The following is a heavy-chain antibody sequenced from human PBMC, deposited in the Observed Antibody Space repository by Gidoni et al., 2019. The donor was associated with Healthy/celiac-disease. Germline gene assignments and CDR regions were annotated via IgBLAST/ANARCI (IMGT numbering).Heavy chain of an antibody. J-gene: IGHJ4*02. V-gene: IGHV2-26*01. CDR1: GFSLSNARMG. D-gene: IGHD3-22*01. CDR2: IFSNDEK. Sequence: QVTLKESGPVLVKPTETLTLTCTVSGFSLSNARMGVSWIRQPPGKALEWLAHIFSNDEKSYSTSLKSRLTISKDTSKSQVVLTMTNMDPVDTATYYCARIPSSPYDSSGLVRSHFDYWGQGTLVTVSS. CDR3: ARIPSSPYDSSGLVRSHFDY.